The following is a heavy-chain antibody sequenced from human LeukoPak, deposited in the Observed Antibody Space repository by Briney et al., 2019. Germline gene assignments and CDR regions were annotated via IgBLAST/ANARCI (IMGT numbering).Heavy chain of an antibody. D-gene: IGHD5-12*01. Sequence: PGGSLRLSCAASGFTFSSYAMRWVRQAPGKGLEWVSAISGGGGSTYYADSVKGRFTISRDNSKNTLYLQMNSLRADDTAVYYCARTISGYDDYFDYWGQGTLDTVSS. J-gene: IGHJ4*02. V-gene: IGHV3-23*01. CDR3: ARTISGYDDYFDY. CDR2: ISGGGGST. CDR1: GFTFSSYA.